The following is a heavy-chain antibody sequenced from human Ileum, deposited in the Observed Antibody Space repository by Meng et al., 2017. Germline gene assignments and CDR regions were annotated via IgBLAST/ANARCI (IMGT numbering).Heavy chain of an antibody. CDR1: GFTFSNYW. J-gene: IGHJ4*02. V-gene: IGHV3-74*01. CDR3: ARGWAY. Sequence: GGSLRLSCAVSGFTFSNYWMHWVRQAPGKGLVWVSHINSDGSITNYADSVKGRFTISRDNAKNTLYLQMNSLRVDDTAVYYCARGWAYWGPGTLVTVSS. CDR2: INSDGSIT. D-gene: IGHD5-24*01.